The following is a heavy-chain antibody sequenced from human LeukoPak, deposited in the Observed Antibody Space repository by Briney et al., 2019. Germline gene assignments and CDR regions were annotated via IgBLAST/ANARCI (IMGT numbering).Heavy chain of an antibody. V-gene: IGHV3-21*01. CDR1: GFTFSSYS. D-gene: IGHD2-15*01. CDR3: ARATCSGGSCYFFDY. Sequence: GGSLRLSCAASGFTFSSYSMNWVRQAPGKGLEWVSSISSSSSYIYYADSVKGRFTISRDNAKNSLYLQINSLRAEDTAVYYCARATCSGGSCYFFDYWGQGTLVTVSS. J-gene: IGHJ4*02. CDR2: ISSSSSYI.